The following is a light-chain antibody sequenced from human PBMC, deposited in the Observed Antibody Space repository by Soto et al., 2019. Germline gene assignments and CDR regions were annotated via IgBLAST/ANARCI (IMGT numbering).Light chain of an antibody. CDR1: QSVSSSY. Sequence: EIVLTQSPGTLSLSPGERATLSCRASQSVSSSYLAWYQQKTGQPPRILIYGASSRATGIPDRFSGSGSGTDFTLTISRLEPEDFAVYYCQQYGSSPRTFGQGTKVDIK. CDR2: GAS. V-gene: IGKV3-20*01. CDR3: QQYGSSPRT. J-gene: IGKJ1*01.